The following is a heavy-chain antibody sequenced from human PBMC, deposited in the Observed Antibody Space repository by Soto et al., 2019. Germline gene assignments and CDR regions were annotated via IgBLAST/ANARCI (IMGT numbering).Heavy chain of an antibody. J-gene: IGHJ4*02. CDR1: GGSFSGYY. CDR3: ATRNGTYSGSYYPFDY. CDR2: INHSGST. V-gene: IGHV4-34*01. D-gene: IGHD3-10*01. Sequence: NPSETLSLTCAVYGGSFSGYYWSWIRQPPGKGLEWIGEINHSGSTNYNPSLKSRVTISVDTSKNQFSLKLSSVTAADTAVYYCATRNGTYSGSYYPFDYWGQGTLVTVSS.